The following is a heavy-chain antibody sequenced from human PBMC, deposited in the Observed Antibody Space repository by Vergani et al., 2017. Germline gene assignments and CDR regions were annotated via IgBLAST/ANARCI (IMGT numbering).Heavy chain of an antibody. D-gene: IGHD5-12*01. Sequence: QVQLQQWGAGLLKPSETLSLTRAVYGGSFSGYYWSWIRQPPGKGREWIGEINHSGSTNYNPSLKSRVTISVDTSKNQFSLKLSSVTAADTAVYYCAKSSPDIVATIRSAGMDVWGQGTTVTVSS. CDR1: GGSFSGYY. V-gene: IGHV4-34*01. CDR3: AKSSPDIVATIRSAGMDV. CDR2: INHSGST. J-gene: IGHJ6*02.